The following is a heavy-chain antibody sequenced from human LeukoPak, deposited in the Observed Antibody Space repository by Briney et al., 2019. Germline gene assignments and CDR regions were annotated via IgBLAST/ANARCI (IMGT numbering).Heavy chain of an antibody. V-gene: IGHV5-51*01. CDR2: IYPGDSDT. J-gene: IGHJ3*02. CDR3: ARVTGGSYSQGDLDAFDI. CDR1: GYSFTSYW. Sequence: GESLKISCKGSGYSFTSYWIGWVRQMPGKGLEWMGIIYPGDSDTRYSPSFQGQVTISADKSISTAYLQWSSLKASDTAMYYCARVTGGSYSQGDLDAFDIWGQGTMVTVSS. D-gene: IGHD1-26*01.